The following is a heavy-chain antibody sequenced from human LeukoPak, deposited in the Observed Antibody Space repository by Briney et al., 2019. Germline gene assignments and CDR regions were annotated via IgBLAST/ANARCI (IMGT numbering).Heavy chain of an antibody. Sequence: SETLSLTCAVSGGSISSSNWWSWVRQPPVKGLEWIAEINQSGSTNYNPSLKSRVTISVDKSKNQFSLKLSSMTAADTAVYYCARDLGYCSGGSCYSLDYWGQGTLVTVSS. V-gene: IGHV4-4*02. D-gene: IGHD2-15*01. CDR2: INQSGST. CDR1: GGSISSSNW. J-gene: IGHJ4*02. CDR3: ARDLGYCSGGSCYSLDY.